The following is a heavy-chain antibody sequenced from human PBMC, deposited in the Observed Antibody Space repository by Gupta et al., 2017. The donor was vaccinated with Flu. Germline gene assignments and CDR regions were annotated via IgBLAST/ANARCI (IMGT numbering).Heavy chain of an antibody. D-gene: IGHD3-16*01. CDR2: MNPNSGNT. V-gene: IGHV1-8*01. CDR3: ARGEIWDYYYYGMDV. Sequence: YDINWVRQATGQGLEWMGWMNPNSGNTGYAQKVQGRVTMTRNTSISTAYMELSSLRSEDTAVYYCARGEIWDYYYYGMDVWGQGTTVTVSS. J-gene: IGHJ6*02. CDR1: YD.